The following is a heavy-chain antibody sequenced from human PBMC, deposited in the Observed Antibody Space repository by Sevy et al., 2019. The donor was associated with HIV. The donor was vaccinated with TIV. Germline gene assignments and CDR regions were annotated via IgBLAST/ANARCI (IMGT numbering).Heavy chain of an antibody. V-gene: IGHV3-30-3*01. CDR1: GFSFGGYA. D-gene: IGHD3-3*01. Sequence: GGSLRLSCTASGFSFGGYAMHWVRQAPGKGLEWVVGISDDGSRKYYVDSVKDRFTISRDNSENTLYLEMNSLRSEDTAIYYCARDRWRFLEWLRVAFDIWGQGTMVTVSS. J-gene: IGHJ3*02. CDR2: ISDDGSRK. CDR3: ARDRWRFLEWLRVAFDI.